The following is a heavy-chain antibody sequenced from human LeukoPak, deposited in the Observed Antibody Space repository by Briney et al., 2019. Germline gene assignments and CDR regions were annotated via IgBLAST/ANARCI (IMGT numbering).Heavy chain of an antibody. D-gene: IGHD3-3*01. CDR1: GYTFTSYD. J-gene: IGHJ5*02. CDR2: MNTNSGNT. V-gene: IGHV1-8*01. CDR3: ARNYDFNWFDP. Sequence: ASVKVSCKPAGYTFTSYDINWVRQSTGHGLEWRGWMNTNSGNTGYAEKFQGRVTMTRNTSISTAYMELSSLRSEDTAVYYCARNYDFNWFDPWGQGTLVTVSS.